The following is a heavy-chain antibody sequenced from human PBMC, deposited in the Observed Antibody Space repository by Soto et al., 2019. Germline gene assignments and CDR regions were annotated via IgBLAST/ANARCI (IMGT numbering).Heavy chain of an antibody. CDR1: GYTFNFYG. J-gene: IGHJ5*02. Sequence: ASVKVSCKASGYTFNFYGITWVRQAPGQGLEWMGWISGFNGNTNYAADLQGRVTMTTDTSTSTAYMELRGLRSDDTAVYYCARIGVSSGDETTEFDPWGQGTLVTVSS. D-gene: IGHD1-7*01. CDR3: ARIGVSSGDETTEFDP. V-gene: IGHV1-18*01. CDR2: ISGFNGNT.